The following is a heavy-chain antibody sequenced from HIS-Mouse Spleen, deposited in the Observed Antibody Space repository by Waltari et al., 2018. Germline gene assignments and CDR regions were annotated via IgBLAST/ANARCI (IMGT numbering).Heavy chain of an antibody. V-gene: IGHV4-39*07. D-gene: IGHD6-13*01. CDR3: AREIPYSSSWYDWYFDL. J-gene: IGHJ2*01. CDR2: RSYSGRT. Sequence: QLQLQESGPGLVKPSETLSLTCTVSGGSISSSSYYWGWIRQPPGEGLEWIGGRSYSGRTHDNPSLKSRVTRSVDTSKNQFSLKLSSVTAADTAVYYCAREIPYSSSWYDWYFDLWGRGTLVTVSS. CDR1: GGSISSSSYY.